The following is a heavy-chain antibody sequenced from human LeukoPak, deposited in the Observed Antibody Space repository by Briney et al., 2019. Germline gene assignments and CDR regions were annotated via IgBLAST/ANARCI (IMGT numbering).Heavy chain of an antibody. D-gene: IGHD4-23*01. Sequence: GASVTVSCKASGYTFTSYYIHWVRQAPGQGLEWMGLINPSGGSTSYVQKFQGRVTMTRDMSTSTVYMELSSLRSEDTAVYYCARAVVTSPRSAFDIWGQGTMVTVSS. CDR1: GYTFTSYY. V-gene: IGHV1-46*01. CDR2: INPSGGST. J-gene: IGHJ3*02. CDR3: ARAVVTSPRSAFDI.